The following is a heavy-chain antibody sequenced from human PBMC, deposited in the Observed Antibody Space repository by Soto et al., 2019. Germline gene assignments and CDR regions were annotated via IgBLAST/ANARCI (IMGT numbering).Heavy chain of an antibody. V-gene: IGHV4-30-2*01. D-gene: IGHD6-19*01. J-gene: IGHJ6*02. Sequence: SETLSLTCAVSGGSISSGGYSWSWIRQPPGKGLEWIGYIYHSGSIYYNTSLKSRVTISVDRSKNQFSLKLSSVTAADTAVFYCARAGDSSGWYGYYYGMDVWGQGTTVTVSS. CDR1: GGSISSGGYS. CDR3: ARAGDSSGWYGYYYGMDV. CDR2: IYHSGSI.